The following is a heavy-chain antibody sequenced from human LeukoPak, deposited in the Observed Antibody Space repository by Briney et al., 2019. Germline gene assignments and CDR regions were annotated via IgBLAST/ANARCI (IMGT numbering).Heavy chain of an antibody. D-gene: IGHD2-2*01. CDR2: IYHNGST. V-gene: IGHV4-4*02. J-gene: IGHJ3*02. CDR1: GGSISSSNW. CDR3: ARDPLGYCSRTSCADAFDI. Sequence: SETLSLTCAVSGGSISSSNWWSWVRQPPGKGLEWIGEIYHNGSTHYNPSLKSRVTISVDKSKNQFSLKLNSVTAADTAVYYCARDPLGYCSRTSCADAFDIWGQGTMVTVSS.